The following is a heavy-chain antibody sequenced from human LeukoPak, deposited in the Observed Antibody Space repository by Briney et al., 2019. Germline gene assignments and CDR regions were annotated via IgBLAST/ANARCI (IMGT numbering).Heavy chain of an antibody. CDR1: GFTFSDHY. V-gene: IGHV3-11*01. CDR3: ARENSNNYYYYMDV. J-gene: IGHJ6*03. CDR2: ISGSGSTI. Sequence: GGSLRLSCAASGFTFSDHYMSWIRQAPGKGLEWVSYISGSGSTIYYADSVKGRFTISRDNAKNSLYLHMNSLRAEDTAVYYCARENSNNYYYYMDVWGKGTTVTVSS. D-gene: IGHD4-11*01.